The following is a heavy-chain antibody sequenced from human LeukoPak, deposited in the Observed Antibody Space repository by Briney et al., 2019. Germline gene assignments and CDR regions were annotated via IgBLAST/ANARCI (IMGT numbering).Heavy chain of an antibody. CDR1: GFTFGTYG. Sequence: AGGSLRLSCAASGFTFGTYGLAWVRQAPGKGLEWVSAISASGGHTYYADSVKGRFSISRDNSKTTLYLQMNSLRAEDTALYYCAKEMGSSQPFDYWGQGTLVTVSS. CDR2: ISASGGHT. CDR3: AKEMGSSQPFDY. V-gene: IGHV3-23*01. J-gene: IGHJ4*02. D-gene: IGHD3-10*01.